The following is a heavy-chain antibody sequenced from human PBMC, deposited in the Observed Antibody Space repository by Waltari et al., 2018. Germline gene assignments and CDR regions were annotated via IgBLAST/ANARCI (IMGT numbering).Heavy chain of an antibody. Sequence: QVQLAQTGAEGGKTGASVKVPCRASGYTFIDYYIHWVRQATGQGLEWMGRINTESCDISYAQRFEGRVTMTRDTSIRTAYMELSDLRSDDTAMYYCARDIIGVGGTEDAFYVWGQGTLVTVSS. D-gene: IGHD3-3*02. CDR1: GYTFIDYY. J-gene: IGHJ3*01. V-gene: IGHV1-2*06. CDR3: ARDIIGVGGTEDAFYV. CDR2: INTESCDI.